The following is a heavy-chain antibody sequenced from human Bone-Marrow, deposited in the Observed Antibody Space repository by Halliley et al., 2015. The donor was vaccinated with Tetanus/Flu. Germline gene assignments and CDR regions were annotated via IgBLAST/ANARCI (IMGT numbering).Heavy chain of an antibody. D-gene: IGHD3-3*01. CDR3: ARHGFLEAHYFYGLDV. CDR1: GYGFSNYW. Sequence: QLVQSGAEVKKPGESLKISCKGSGYGFSNYWIGWVRQVPGKGLEWMGAISPGDSQTRYSPSFQGQVSISADKSISTAYLQWSSLKASDTAMYYCARHGFLEAHYFYGLDVGGQGTTVTVSS. V-gene: IGHV5-51*01. J-gene: IGHJ6*02. CDR2: ISPGDSQT.